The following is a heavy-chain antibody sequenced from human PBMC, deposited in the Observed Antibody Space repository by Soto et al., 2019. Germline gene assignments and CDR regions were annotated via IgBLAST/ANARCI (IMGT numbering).Heavy chain of an antibody. D-gene: IGHD6-6*01. CDR2: IYYSGST. V-gene: IGHV4-39*01. J-gene: IGHJ6*04. Sequence: SETLSLTCTVSGGSISSSSYYWGWIRQPPGKGLEWIGSIYYSGSTYYNPSLKSRVTISVDTSKNQFSLKLSSVTAADTAVYYCARVMQLVNYYYYGMDVWGKGTTVTVPT. CDR3: ARVMQLVNYYYYGMDV. CDR1: GGSISSSSYY.